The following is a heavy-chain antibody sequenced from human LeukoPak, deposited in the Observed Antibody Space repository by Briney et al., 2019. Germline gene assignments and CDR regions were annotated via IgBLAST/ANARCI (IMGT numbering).Heavy chain of an antibody. CDR3: AREQISSSWSYYYYYGMDV. J-gene: IGHJ6*02. Sequence: ASVKVSCKASGYTFTNYGISWVRQAPGQGLEWMGWISAYNGNTNYAQKLQGRVTMTTDTSTSTAYMELRSLRSDDTAVYYCAREQISSSWSYYYYYGMDVWGQGTTVTVSS. CDR2: ISAYNGNT. CDR1: GYTFTNYG. D-gene: IGHD6-13*01. V-gene: IGHV1-18*01.